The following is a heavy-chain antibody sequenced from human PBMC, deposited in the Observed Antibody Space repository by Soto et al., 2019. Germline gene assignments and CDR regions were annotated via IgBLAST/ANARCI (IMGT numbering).Heavy chain of an antibody. CDR3: AGERCGY. CDR2: IKEDGRQT. J-gene: IGHJ4*02. CDR1: GFTFRGSR. V-gene: IGHV3-7*01. Sequence: PGGSLRLSCVDCGFTFRGSRLIWVRQTPGKGLEWVAKIKEDGRQTKYLASVKGRLTLSRDNAKNSLYLQMNSLRTEDTAVYCCAGERCGYWGQGTLVTVSS.